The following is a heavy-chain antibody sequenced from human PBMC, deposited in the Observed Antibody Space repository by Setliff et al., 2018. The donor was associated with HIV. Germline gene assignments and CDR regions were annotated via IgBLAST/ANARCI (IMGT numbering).Heavy chain of an antibody. CDR2: VHKSGNT. J-gene: IGHJ5*02. Sequence: SETLSLTCTVSGGSIRNYYWSWIRQSAGKGLEWIGRVHKSGNTDYNPSLKGRVTMSVDTSKNQFFLKLTSMTAADTAIYYCARDMEDFGVLPSAPFDPWGRGTLVTVSS. CDR3: ARDMEDFGVLPSAPFDP. CDR1: GGSIRNYY. V-gene: IGHV4-4*07. D-gene: IGHD2-2*01.